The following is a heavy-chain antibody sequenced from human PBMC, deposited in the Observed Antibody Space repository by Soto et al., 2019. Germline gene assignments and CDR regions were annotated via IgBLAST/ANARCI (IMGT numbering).Heavy chain of an antibody. D-gene: IGHD3-9*01. CDR1: GFTFTSSA. V-gene: IGHV1-58*01. J-gene: IGHJ6*02. CDR3: ADLDLRYFDWPTHL. Sequence: ASVKVSCKASGFTFTSSAVQWVRQARGQRLEWIGWIVVGSGNTNYAQKFQERVTITRDMSTSTAYMELSSLRSEDTAVYYCADLDLRYFDWPTHLWGQGTTVTVSS. CDR2: IVVGSGNT.